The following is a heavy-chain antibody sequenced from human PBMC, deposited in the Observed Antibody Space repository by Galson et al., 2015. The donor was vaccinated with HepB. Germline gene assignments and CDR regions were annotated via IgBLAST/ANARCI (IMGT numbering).Heavy chain of an antibody. Sequence: SLRLSCAASGFTFSSYSMNWVRQAPGKGLEWVSYISSSSSTIYYADSVKGRFTISRDNAKNSLYLQMNSLRAEDTAVYYCARIAPFMVQGVIPDYWGQGTLVTVSS. D-gene: IGHD3-10*01. CDR2: ISSSSSTI. J-gene: IGHJ4*02. CDR1: GFTFSSYS. V-gene: IGHV3-48*01. CDR3: ARIAPFMVQGVIPDY.